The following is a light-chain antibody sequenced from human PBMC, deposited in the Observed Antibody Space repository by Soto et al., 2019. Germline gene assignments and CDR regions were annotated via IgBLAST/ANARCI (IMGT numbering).Light chain of an antibody. CDR2: AAS. Sequence: DIQLTQSPSFLSASVGDRVTITCRASQGISSYLAWYQQKPGKAPKLLIYAASTLQSGVPSRFSGSGSGTEFTLSISSRQPEDLATYYCQQFYSYPLTFGGGTKVEIK. CDR3: QQFYSYPLT. J-gene: IGKJ4*01. V-gene: IGKV1-9*01. CDR1: QGISSY.